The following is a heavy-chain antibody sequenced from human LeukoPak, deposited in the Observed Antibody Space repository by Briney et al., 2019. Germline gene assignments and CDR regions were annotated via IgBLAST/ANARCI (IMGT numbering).Heavy chain of an antibody. D-gene: IGHD4-17*01. Sequence: SETLSLTCTVSGGSISSGDHYWSWIRQPPGKGLEWIGYIYYSGSTNYNPSLKSRVTISVDTSKNQFSLKLSSVTAADTAVYYCARGSRLRSRSGYWFDPWGQGTLVTVSS. CDR1: GGSISSGDHY. CDR2: IYYSGST. CDR3: ARGSRLRSRSGYWFDP. V-gene: IGHV4-30-4*08. J-gene: IGHJ5*02.